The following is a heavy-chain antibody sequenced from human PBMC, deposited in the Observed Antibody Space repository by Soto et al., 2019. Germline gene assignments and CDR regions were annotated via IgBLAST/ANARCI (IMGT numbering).Heavy chain of an antibody. CDR2: IYYSGST. J-gene: IGHJ5*02. V-gene: IGHV4-39*01. D-gene: IGHD2-15*01. CDR3: ASPYCSGGSCSWFDP. Sequence: ETRSITGTVSGCSIRSRGYYWGWIRQPPGEGLEWIGTIYYSGSTYYNPSLKSRVTISVDTSKNQFSLKLSSVTAADTAVYNCASPYCSGGSCSWFDPWGQGTLVTVSS. CDR1: GCSIRSRGYY.